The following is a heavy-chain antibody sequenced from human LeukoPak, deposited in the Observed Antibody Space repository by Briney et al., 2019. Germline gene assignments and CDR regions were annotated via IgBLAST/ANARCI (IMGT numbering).Heavy chain of an antibody. V-gene: IGHV1-69*06. CDR3: ASYGYSGYANFDY. Sequence: ASVKVSCKASGGTFSSYAISWARQAPGQGLEWMGGIIPIFGTANYAQKFQGRVTITADKSTSTAYMELSSLRSEDTAVYYCASYGYSGYANFDYWGQGTLVTVSS. D-gene: IGHD5-12*01. CDR1: GGTFSSYA. J-gene: IGHJ4*02. CDR2: IIPIFGTA.